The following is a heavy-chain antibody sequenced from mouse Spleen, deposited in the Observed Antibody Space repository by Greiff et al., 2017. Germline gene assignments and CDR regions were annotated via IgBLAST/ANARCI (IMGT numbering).Heavy chain of an antibody. CDR2: IYPRSGNT. CDR3: ARSRVHHYYGYDYAMDY. CDR1: GYTFTSYG. Sequence: QVQLQQSGAELARPGASVKLSCKASGYTFTSYGISWVKQRTGQGLEWIGEIYPRSGNTYYNEKFKGKATLTADKSSSTAYMELRSLTSEDSAVYFCARSRVHHYYGYDYAMDYWGQGTSVTVSS. D-gene: IGHD1-2*01. J-gene: IGHJ4*01. V-gene: IGHV1-81*01.